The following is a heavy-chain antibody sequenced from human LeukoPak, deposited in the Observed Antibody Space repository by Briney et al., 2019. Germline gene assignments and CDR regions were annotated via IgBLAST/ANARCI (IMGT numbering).Heavy chain of an antibody. D-gene: IGHD4-17*01. CDR2: VSYIGST. CDR1: GDSFSSHY. Sequence: SETLSLTCTVSGDSFSSHYWSWVRQPPGRGLEWIGYVSYIGSTNYNPSLKSRVPISVDTSKNQFSLKLSSVTAADTAVYYCARDPTTVTKGLDIWGQGTIVTVSS. J-gene: IGHJ3*02. V-gene: IGHV4-59*11. CDR3: ARDPTTVTKGLDI.